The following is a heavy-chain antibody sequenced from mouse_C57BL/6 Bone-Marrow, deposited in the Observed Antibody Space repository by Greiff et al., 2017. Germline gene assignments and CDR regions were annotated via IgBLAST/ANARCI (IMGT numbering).Heavy chain of an antibody. D-gene: IGHD4-1*01. Sequence: QVQLKESGAELARPGASVKLSCKASGYTFTSYGISWVKQRTGQGLEWIGEIYPRSGNTYYNEKFKGKATLTADKSSSTAYMELRSLTSEDSAVYFCASSNWDGFYYFDYWGQGTTRTVSS. CDR2: IYPRSGNT. CDR3: ASSNWDGFYYFDY. J-gene: IGHJ2*01. CDR1: GYTFTSYG. V-gene: IGHV1-81*01.